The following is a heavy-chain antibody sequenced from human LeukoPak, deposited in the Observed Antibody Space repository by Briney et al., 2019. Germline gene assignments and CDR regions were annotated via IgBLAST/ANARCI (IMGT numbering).Heavy chain of an antibody. V-gene: IGHV4-59*12. CDR3: ARVNSGSYSYYFDY. J-gene: IGHJ4*02. CDR2: IYHSGST. Sequence: SETLSLTCTVSGGSISSYYWSWIRQPAGKGLEWIGEIYHSGSTNYNPSLKSRVTISVDKSKNQFSLKLSSVTAADTAVYYCARVNSGSYSYYFDYWGQGTLVTVSS. D-gene: IGHD1-26*01. CDR1: GGSISSYY.